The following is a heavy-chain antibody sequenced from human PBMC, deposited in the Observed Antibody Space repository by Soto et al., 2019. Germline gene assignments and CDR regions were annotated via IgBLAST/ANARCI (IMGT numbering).Heavy chain of an antibody. V-gene: IGHV3-21*05. Sequence: GGSLRLSCAAAGFTFSSNDMNWVRQAPGKGLEWVSYISSSSSYIYYADSVKGRFTISRDNAKNSLYLQMNSLRAEDTAVYYCASSNIAAAGFYYYGMDVWGRGTTVTVSS. CDR1: GFTFSSND. D-gene: IGHD6-13*01. J-gene: IGHJ6*02. CDR2: ISSSSSYI. CDR3: ASSNIAAAGFYYYGMDV.